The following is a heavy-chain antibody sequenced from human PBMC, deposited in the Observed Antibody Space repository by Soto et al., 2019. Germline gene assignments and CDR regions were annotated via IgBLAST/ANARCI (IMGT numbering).Heavy chain of an antibody. CDR3: ARDQRDDYVWGPKGLFDS. J-gene: IGHJ4*02. CDR1: GGSVRNNNFW. CDR2: SYYSGST. Sequence: QVQLQESGPGLVRPSETLSLTCTVSGGSVRNNNFWWTWIRQSPGQIVEWLGSSYYSGSTKNNPSLKSRVTISVDTSKNQFSLRLISVTAADTAVYFCARDQRDDYVWGPKGLFDSWGRGTLVTVSS. D-gene: IGHD3-16*01. V-gene: IGHV4-61*01.